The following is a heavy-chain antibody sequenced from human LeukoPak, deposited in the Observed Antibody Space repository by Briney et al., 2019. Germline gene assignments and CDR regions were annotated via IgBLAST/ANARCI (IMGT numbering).Heavy chain of an antibody. CDR3: ARVGATFRSYYFDY. J-gene: IGHJ4*02. Sequence: PSETLSLTCSVSGGSIRSYYWSWIRQSPGEGLEWIGYIYYTESANYNPSLKSRVTISVDTSKNQFSLKLSSVTAADTAVYYCARVGATFRSYYFDYWGQGTLVTVSS. CDR2: IYYTESA. D-gene: IGHD1-26*01. V-gene: IGHV4-59*01. CDR1: GGSIRSYY.